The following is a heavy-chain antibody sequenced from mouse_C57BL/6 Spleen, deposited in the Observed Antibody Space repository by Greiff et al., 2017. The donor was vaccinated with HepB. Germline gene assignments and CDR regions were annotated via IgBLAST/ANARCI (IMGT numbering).Heavy chain of an antibody. CDR1: GFSLTSYG. CDR3: AKNQYFDV. Sequence: VKLMESGPGLVQPSQSLSITCTVSGFSLTSYGVHWVRQSPGKGLEWLGVICRGGSTDYNAAFMSRLSITKDNYKSQVFFKMNSLQADATAIYYCAKNQYFDVWGTGTTVTVSS. V-gene: IGHV2-5*01. J-gene: IGHJ1*03. CDR2: ICRGGST.